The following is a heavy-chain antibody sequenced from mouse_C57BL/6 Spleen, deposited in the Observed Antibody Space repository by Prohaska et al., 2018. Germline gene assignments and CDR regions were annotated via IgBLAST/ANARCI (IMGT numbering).Heavy chain of an antibody. CDR3: ARARRGAWFAY. CDR2: INTNNGGT. Sequence: EVQLQQSGPELVKPGASVKMSCKASGYTFTDYNMQWVKQSHGKSIEWIVYINTNNGGTIYNQKCKGKDTLTVNKSSSTAYMELRSLTSEDSAVYYCARARRGAWFAYWGQGTLVTVSA. D-gene: IGHD3-3*01. V-gene: IGHV1-22*01. J-gene: IGHJ3*01. CDR1: GYTFTDYN.